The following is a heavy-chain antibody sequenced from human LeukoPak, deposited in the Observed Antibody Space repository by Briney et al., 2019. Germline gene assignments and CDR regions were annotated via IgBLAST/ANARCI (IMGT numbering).Heavy chain of an antibody. CDR3: ARDDYYDSSGYYHNYFDY. J-gene: IGHJ4*02. D-gene: IGHD3-22*01. V-gene: IGHV3-21*01. Sequence: GGSLRLSCAASGFTFSSYSMNWVRQAPGKGLEWVSSISSSSSYIYYADSVKGRFTISRDNAKNSLYLQMNSLRAEDAAVYYCARDDYYDSSGYYHNYFDYWGQGTLVTVSS. CDR1: GFTFSSYS. CDR2: ISSSSSYI.